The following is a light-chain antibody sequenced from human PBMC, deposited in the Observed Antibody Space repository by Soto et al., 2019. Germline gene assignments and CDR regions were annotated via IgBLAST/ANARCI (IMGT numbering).Light chain of an antibody. CDR1: QSVSSSY. V-gene: IGKV3-20*01. CDR3: LQYRSSPHLYS. Sequence: EIVLTQSPGTLSLSPGERATLSCRASQSVSSSYLVWYQQKPGQAPRLLIYGASRRTSTIPDRFSGSGSGIDFTITIIRREPEDFAVYYCLQYRSSPHLYSFGRGTKLEIK. CDR2: GAS. J-gene: IGKJ2*01.